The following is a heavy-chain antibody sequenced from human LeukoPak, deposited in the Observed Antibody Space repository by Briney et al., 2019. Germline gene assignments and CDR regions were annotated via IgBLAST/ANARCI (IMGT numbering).Heavy chain of an antibody. CDR2: IYHSGST. D-gene: IGHD3-3*01. J-gene: IGHJ6*03. CDR1: GDSISSYY. V-gene: IGHV4-38-2*02. Sequence: SETLSLTCTVSGDSISSYYCSWIRQPPGKGLEWIGSIYHSGSTYYNPSLKSRVTISVDTSKNQFSLKLSSVTAADTAVYYCARLSQFGVLRFSYYMDVWGKGTTVTVSS. CDR3: ARLSQFGVLRFSYYMDV.